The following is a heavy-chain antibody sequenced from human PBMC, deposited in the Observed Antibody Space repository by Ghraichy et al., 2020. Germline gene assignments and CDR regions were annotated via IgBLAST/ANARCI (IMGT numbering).Heavy chain of an antibody. CDR3: STQRRVWSSWGYYYVMDV. V-gene: IGHV3-15*01. D-gene: IGHD3-10*01. CDR1: GFTVTDVW. Sequence: GGSLRLSCAASGFTVTDVWMSWVRQAPGKGLEWIGRIKSKTDSGTTDYAAPVKGRFTISRDDSKNTLYLQINSLKTEDTAVYYCSTQRRVWSSWGYYYVMDVWGPGTRVTVSS. J-gene: IGHJ6*02. CDR2: IKSKTDSGTT.